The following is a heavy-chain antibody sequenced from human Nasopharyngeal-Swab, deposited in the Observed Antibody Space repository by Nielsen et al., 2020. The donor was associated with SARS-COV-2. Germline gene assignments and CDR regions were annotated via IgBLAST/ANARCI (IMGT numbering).Heavy chain of an antibody. Sequence: GESLKLSCSASGFTFTTSGMHWVRQAPGKGLECLAMIWHDGSKKYYADSVEGRFTISRDNSNSTLYLQMNSLQPDDTAIYYCARFRGTINSSDYWGQGTLVIVSS. V-gene: IGHV3-33*01. J-gene: IGHJ4*02. CDR2: IWHDGSKK. CDR1: GFTFTTSG. D-gene: IGHD1-26*01. CDR3: ARFRGTINSSDY.